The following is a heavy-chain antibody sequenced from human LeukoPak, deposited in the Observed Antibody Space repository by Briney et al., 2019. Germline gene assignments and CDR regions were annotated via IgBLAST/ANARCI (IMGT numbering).Heavy chain of an antibody. CDR2: INSHGSST. D-gene: IGHD3-22*01. Sequence: GGSLRLSCAASGFTFSSYWMHWVRQAPGKGLVWVSRINSHGSSTTYADSVKGRFTISRDNAKNTLYLQMNSLRAEDTAMYYCVRQYSYDSSGYYPWDYWGQGTLVTVSS. CDR3: VRQYSYDSSGYYPWDY. CDR1: GFTFSSYW. J-gene: IGHJ4*02. V-gene: IGHV3-74*01.